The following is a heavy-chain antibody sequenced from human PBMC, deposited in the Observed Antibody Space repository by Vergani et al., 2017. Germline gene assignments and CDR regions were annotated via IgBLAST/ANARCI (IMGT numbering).Heavy chain of an antibody. V-gene: IGHV4-59*01. CDR1: GVSLSTYY. D-gene: IGHD2-15*01. J-gene: IGHJ4*02. CDR3: AKYGGGGSPFDY. Sequence: QVQLQESGPGLVKPSETLSLTCIVSGVSLSTYYWNWIRQPPGKGLEWIGFIYYTGSTNYNPALKGRVTISSDASKNQISLRLTSVNAADTAVYYCAKYGGGGSPFDYWGQGTLVTVSS. CDR2: IYYTGST.